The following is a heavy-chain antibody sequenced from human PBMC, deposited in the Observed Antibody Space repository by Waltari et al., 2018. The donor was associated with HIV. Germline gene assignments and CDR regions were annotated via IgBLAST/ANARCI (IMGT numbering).Heavy chain of an antibody. CDR3: ARRGNNYGDAFDI. Sequence: EVQLVPSGAEVKKPRESLKISCKSAGYDFPSHWIGWVRQMPGKGLECMGLIYPSDSDTKYSPSFQGQVTLSADKSINTAYLHWSSLKAPDTAIYYCARRGNNYGDAFDIWGQGTMVNVS. D-gene: IGHD4-17*01. CDR2: IYPSDSDT. J-gene: IGHJ3*02. V-gene: IGHV5-51*03. CDR1: GYDFPSHW.